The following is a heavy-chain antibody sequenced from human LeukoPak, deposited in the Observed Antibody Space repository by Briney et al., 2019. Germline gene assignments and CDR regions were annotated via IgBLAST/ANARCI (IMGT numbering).Heavy chain of an antibody. Sequence: PSETLSLTCAVYGGSFSGYYWSWIRQPPGKGLEWIGEINHSGSTNYNPSLKSRVTISVDTSKNQFSLKLSSVTAADTAVYYCARFLDPGSAFDIWGQGTMVTVSS. D-gene: IGHD2/OR15-2a*01. CDR3: ARFLDPGSAFDI. J-gene: IGHJ3*02. CDR2: INHSGST. CDR1: GGSFSGYY. V-gene: IGHV4-34*01.